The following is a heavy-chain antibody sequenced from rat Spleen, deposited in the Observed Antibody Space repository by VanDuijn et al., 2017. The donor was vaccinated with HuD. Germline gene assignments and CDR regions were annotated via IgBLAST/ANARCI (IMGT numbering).Heavy chain of an antibody. D-gene: IGHD1-5*01. V-gene: IGHV5-20*01. CDR3: TTKYRYNSPFDY. J-gene: IGHJ2*01. CDR1: GFTFSNYD. CDR2: ISTGGGST. Sequence: EVHLVESGGGLVQPGGSLKLSCAASGFTFSNYDMAWVRQAPTKGLEWVASISTGGGSTYYRDSVKGRFTISRDNAKSSLYLQMDSLRSEDTATYYCTTKYRYNSPFDYWGQGVMVTVSS.